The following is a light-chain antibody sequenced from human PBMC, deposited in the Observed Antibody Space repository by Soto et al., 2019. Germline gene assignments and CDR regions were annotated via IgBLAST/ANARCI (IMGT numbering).Light chain of an antibody. J-gene: IGLJ1*01. CDR2: GNS. Sequence: QSVLTQPPSASGTPGQRVTISCSGSSSNIGSNSVYWHQQLPGTAPKLLIYGNSDRPSGVPDRFSGSKSGTSASLAITGLQAEDEADYFCQSYDRSLRTYVFGTATKVTVL. CDR3: QSYDRSLRTYV. CDR1: SSNIGSNS. V-gene: IGLV1-44*01.